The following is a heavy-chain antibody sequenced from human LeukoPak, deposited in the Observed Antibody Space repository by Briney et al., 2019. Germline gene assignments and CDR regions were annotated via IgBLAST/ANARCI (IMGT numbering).Heavy chain of an antibody. CDR1: GFIFSDYY. Sequence: GGSLRLSCAASGFIFSDYYMTWIRQAPGKGLEWVSYISSSDSILYYADSVKGRFTISRDNAKNSLYLQMNSLRAEDTAVYYCARDVDFYYDSSGYPIRYFDLWGRGTLVTVSS. D-gene: IGHD3-22*01. CDR3: ARDVDFYYDSSGYPIRYFDL. J-gene: IGHJ2*01. V-gene: IGHV3-11*04. CDR2: ISSSDSIL.